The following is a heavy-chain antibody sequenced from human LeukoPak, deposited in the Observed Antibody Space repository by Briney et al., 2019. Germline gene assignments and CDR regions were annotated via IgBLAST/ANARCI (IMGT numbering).Heavy chain of an antibody. Sequence: GGSLRLSCAASGFTFSSYAMSWVRQAPGKGLEWVSAISGSGGSTYYADSVKGRFTISRDNSKNTLYLQMNSLRAEDTAVYYCAKFLGIAVVVEPPWFDPWGQGTLVTVSS. CDR1: GFTFSSYA. V-gene: IGHV3-23*01. D-gene: IGHD6-19*01. CDR2: ISGSGGST. CDR3: AKFLGIAVVVEPPWFDP. J-gene: IGHJ5*02.